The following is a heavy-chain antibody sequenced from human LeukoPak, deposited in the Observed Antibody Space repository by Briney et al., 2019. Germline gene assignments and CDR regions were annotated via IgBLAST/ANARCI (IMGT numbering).Heavy chain of an antibody. D-gene: IGHD3-10*01. CDR3: ERGSMVRGVIRYYYYYGMDV. Sequence: GGSLRHSCVSSGFTLSSYSMNWLRQPPAKGLEGVSYISRGNSTIYYADSVKGRFTISSDNAKNSLYLQMNSLRAEDTAVYYCERGSMVRGVIRYYYYYGMDVWGQGTPVTVSS. CDR2: ISRGNSTI. CDR1: GFTLSSYS. V-gene: IGHV3-48*01. J-gene: IGHJ6*02.